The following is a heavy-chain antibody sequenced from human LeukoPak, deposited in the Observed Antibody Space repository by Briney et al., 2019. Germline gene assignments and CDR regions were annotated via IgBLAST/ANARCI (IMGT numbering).Heavy chain of an antibody. Sequence: GGSLRLSCAASGFTFSSYSMNWVRRAPGKGLEWVSYISSSSSTIYYADSVKGRFTISRDNAKNSLYLQMNSLRAEDTAVYYCARSIGYCSSTSCYNWFDPWGQGTLVTVSS. CDR1: GFTFSSYS. CDR2: ISSSSSTI. D-gene: IGHD2-2*01. J-gene: IGHJ5*02. V-gene: IGHV3-48*01. CDR3: ARSIGYCSSTSCYNWFDP.